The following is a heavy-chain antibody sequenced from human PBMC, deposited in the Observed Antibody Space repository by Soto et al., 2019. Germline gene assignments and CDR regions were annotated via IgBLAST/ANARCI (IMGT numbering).Heavy chain of an antibody. Sequence: QITLKESTPTLVKHTQTLTLTCTFSGFSLSTSGVGVGCIRQPPGQALAWLALISWDDDRRYSPSLKSRLTITKDTSKSQVVLTRTNIDPVDTATYYGAHSPWTGTKAYFDYWGQGTLVTVSS. CDR3: AHSPWTGTKAYFDY. CDR2: ISWDDDR. V-gene: IGHV2-5*02. D-gene: IGHD1-1*01. J-gene: IGHJ4*02. CDR1: GFSLSTSGVG.